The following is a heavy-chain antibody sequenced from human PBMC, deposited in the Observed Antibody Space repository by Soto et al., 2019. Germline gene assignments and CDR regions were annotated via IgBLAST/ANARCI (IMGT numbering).Heavy chain of an antibody. Sequence: QVQLVQSGAEVKKPGASVTVSCRSSGDTFNDYYIHWVRQAPGQGLEWMGWINPNSGVTKYAQKFQGWVSMTRDTSIRTVYMQLSSLRSDDTAVYYCARESGGAMATLDYYYFYMDVWGTGTTVTVSS. CDR3: ARESGGAMATLDYYYFYMDV. CDR2: INPNSGVT. D-gene: IGHD3-16*01. CDR1: GDTFNDYY. V-gene: IGHV1-2*04. J-gene: IGHJ6*03.